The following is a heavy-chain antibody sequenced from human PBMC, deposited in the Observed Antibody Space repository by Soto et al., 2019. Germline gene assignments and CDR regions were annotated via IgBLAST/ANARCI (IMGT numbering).Heavy chain of an antibody. CDR1: GGTFNNYP. J-gene: IGHJ6*02. CDR3: ARGRGYSGDDHYYYFDMDV. V-gene: IGHV1-69*13. D-gene: IGHD5-12*01. CDR2: SIPIFGTA. Sequence: GASVKVSCKASGGTFNNYPITWVRQAPGEGLEWMGGSIPIFGTANYAQKFQGRVTISVDESTSTAYMGPSSLRSEDTAVYYCARGRGYSGDDHYYYFDMDVWGQGTTVTVSS.